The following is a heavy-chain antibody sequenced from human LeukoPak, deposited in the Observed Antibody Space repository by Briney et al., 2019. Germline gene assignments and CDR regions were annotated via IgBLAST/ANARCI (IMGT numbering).Heavy chain of an antibody. Sequence: ASVKVSCKASGGTFSSYAISWVRQAPGQGLEWMGWISAYNGNTNYAQKLQGRVTMTTDTSTSTAYMELRSLRSDDTAVYYCARDRRGCSSTSCYEAYFDYWGQGTLVTVSS. D-gene: IGHD2-2*01. V-gene: IGHV1-18*01. CDR2: ISAYNGNT. CDR3: ARDRRGCSSTSCYEAYFDY. CDR1: GGTFSSYA. J-gene: IGHJ4*02.